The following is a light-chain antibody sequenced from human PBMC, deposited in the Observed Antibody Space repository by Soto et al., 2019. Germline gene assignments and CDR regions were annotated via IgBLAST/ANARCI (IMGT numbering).Light chain of an antibody. J-gene: IGKJ1*01. CDR3: QQYGSSPRT. Sequence: EIVLTQSPGTLSLSPGERATLSCRASQSVSSNYLAWYQQKPGQAPRLLILGTSTRATGIPDRFSGSGSGTDFTLTISRLEPEDFAVYYCQQYGSSPRTFGQGTKVEIK. CDR1: QSVSSNY. CDR2: GTS. V-gene: IGKV3-20*01.